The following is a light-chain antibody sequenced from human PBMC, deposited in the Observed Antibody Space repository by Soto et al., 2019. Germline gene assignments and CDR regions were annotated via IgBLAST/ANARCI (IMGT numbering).Light chain of an antibody. Sequence: QAVVTQEPSLTVSPGGTVTLTCGSSTGPVTSGHFPYWLQQKPGQAPKILIYDTTNKHSWTPVRFSSSLLGGKAALTLSGAQPEDEADYYCLLFHSGASVFGGGTKLTVL. CDR2: DTT. J-gene: IGLJ3*02. CDR1: TGPVTSGHF. V-gene: IGLV7-46*01. CDR3: LLFHSGASV.